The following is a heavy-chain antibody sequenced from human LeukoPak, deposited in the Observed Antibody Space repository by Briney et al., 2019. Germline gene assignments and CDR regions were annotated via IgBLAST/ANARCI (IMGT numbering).Heavy chain of an antibody. CDR2: INADNAGT. V-gene: IGHV1-2*02. CDR3: VRLLAEGNY. J-gene: IGHJ4*02. Sequence: GASVKVSCKASGYTFTDYYIHWVRQAPGQGLEWMGWINADNAGTNYAQKFQGRVTMTRDTSISTAYMELSSLRSDDTAVYYCVRLLAEGNYWGQGTQVTVSS. D-gene: IGHD2-15*01. CDR1: GYTFTDYY.